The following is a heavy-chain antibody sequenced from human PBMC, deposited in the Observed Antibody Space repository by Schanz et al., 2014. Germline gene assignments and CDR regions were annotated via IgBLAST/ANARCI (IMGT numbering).Heavy chain of an antibody. CDR2: INGDGSRT. D-gene: IGHD3-10*01. CDR3: AKGSRSGSKVMDV. CDR1: GFTFSNYW. V-gene: IGHV3-74*01. Sequence: EVQLVESGGGLVQPGGSLRLSCAASGFTFSNYWMHWVRQAPGKGLVWVSRINGDGSRTAYADSVKGRFTISRDSAKNSLYLQMNSLRPEDTALYYCAKGSRSGSKVMDVWGKGTTVIVSS. J-gene: IGHJ6*03.